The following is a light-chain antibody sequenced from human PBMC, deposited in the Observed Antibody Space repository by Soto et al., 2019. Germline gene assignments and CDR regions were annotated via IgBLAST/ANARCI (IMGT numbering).Light chain of an antibody. CDR2: DAS. J-gene: IGKJ5*01. V-gene: IGKV3-15*01. CDR3: QQYNSWPPIT. Sequence: EVVMTQSPATLSVSPGARAALSGLASESVSRNLAWYQQKPGQAPRLLIYDASTRATGIPDRFSGGGSGTEFTLTISSLQSEDFVVYYCQQYNSWPPITFGQGTRLEIK. CDR1: ESVSRN.